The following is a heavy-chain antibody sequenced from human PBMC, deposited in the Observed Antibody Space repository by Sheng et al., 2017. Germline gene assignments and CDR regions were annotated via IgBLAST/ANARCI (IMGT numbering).Heavy chain of an antibody. J-gene: IGHJ4*02. CDR1: GGSFSGYY. D-gene: IGHD4-4*01. V-gene: IGHV4-34*01. CDR3: ARGATTVTTSNIDY. CDR2: INHSGST. Sequence: QVQLQQWGAGLLKPSETLSLTCAVYGGSFSGYYWSWIRQPPGKGLEWIGEINHSGSTNYNPSLKSRVTISVDTSKNQFSLKLSSVTAADTAVYYCARGATTVTTSNIDYWGQGTLVTVSS.